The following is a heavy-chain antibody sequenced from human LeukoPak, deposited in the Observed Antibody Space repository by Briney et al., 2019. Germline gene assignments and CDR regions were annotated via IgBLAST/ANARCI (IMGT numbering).Heavy chain of an antibody. CDR2: INWNGGST. V-gene: IGHV3-20*04. J-gene: IGHJ4*02. D-gene: IGHD3-22*01. CDR3: ARSDYYDSSGYYYVSRLDY. CDR1: GFTFDDYG. Sequence: GGSLRLSSAASGFTFDDYGMSWVRQAPGKGLEWVSGINWNGGSTGYADSVKGRFTISRDNAKNSLYLQMNSLRAEDTALYYCARSDYYDSSGYYYVSRLDYWGQGTLVTVSS.